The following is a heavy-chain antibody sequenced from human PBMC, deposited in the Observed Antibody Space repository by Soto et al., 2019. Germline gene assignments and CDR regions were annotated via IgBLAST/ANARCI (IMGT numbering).Heavy chain of an antibody. Sequence: PGGSLRLSCAASGFTFSDYWMSWVRQAPGKGLEWVANIRRDGGDIGYVDSVKGRFTISRDNAKNTLYLQMNSLRVEDTAVYYSVRDRSWLRAFWGQGTLVTVSS. D-gene: IGHD3-10*01. V-gene: IGHV3-7*01. CDR3: VRDRSWLRAF. CDR2: IRRDGGDI. CDR1: GFTFSDYW. J-gene: IGHJ4*02.